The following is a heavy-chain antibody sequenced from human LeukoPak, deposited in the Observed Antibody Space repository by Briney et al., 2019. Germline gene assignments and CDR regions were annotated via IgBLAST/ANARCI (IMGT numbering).Heavy chain of an antibody. CDR3: AKAWLEQGGMFDY. CDR1: GFSISNFW. J-gene: IGHJ4*02. Sequence: GGSLRLSCAASGFSISNFWMHWVRQAPGKGLVWVSRINSDGSSTTYADSVKGRFTISRDNSKNTLYLQMNGLRAEDTAVYYCAKAWLEQGGMFDYWGQGTPVTVSS. CDR2: INSDGSST. D-gene: IGHD1/OR15-1a*01. V-gene: IGHV3-74*01.